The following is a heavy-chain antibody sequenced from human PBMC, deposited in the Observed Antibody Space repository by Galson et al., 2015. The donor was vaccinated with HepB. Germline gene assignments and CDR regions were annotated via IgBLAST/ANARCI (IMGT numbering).Heavy chain of an antibody. V-gene: IGHV1-69*13. J-gene: IGHJ4*02. CDR1: GGTFSSYA. CDR2: IIPIFGTA. CDR3: ARGGFGDRLLHAVDY. Sequence: SVKVSCKASGGTFSSYAISWVRQAPGQGLEWMGGIIPIFGTANYAQKFQGRVTITADESTSTAYMELSSLRSEDTAVYYCARGGFGDRLLHAVDYWGQGTLVTVSS. D-gene: IGHD1-26*01.